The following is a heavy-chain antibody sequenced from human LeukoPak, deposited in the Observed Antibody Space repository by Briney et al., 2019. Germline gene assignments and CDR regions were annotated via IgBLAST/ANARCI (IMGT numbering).Heavy chain of an antibody. D-gene: IGHD3-10*01. CDR3: AREDYYGSGSYYPLLYY. V-gene: IGHV4-61*02. Sequence: PSETLSLTCTVPGGSISSGSYYWSWIRQPAGKGLEWIGRIYSSGSTNYNPSLKSRVTISVDTSKNQFSLKLSSVTAADTAVYYCAREDYYGSGSYYPLLYYWGQGTLVTVSS. CDR2: IYSSGST. J-gene: IGHJ4*02. CDR1: GGSISSGSYY.